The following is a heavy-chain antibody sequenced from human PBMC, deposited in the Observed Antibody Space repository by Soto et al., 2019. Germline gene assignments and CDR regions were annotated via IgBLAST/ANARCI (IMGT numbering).Heavy chain of an antibody. CDR3: ARGGDIAAAGKWFDP. CDR2: GNQSGST. V-gene: IGHV4-34*01. J-gene: IGHJ5*02. D-gene: IGHD6-13*01. CDR1: GGSFSGYC. Sequence: SAPLSLTCAVYGGSFSGYCRSWLRLPEGKGMEWIGEGNQSGSTNYNTSLKSRVNISVDRSKNQFSLKLSSVTAADTAVYYCARGGDIAAAGKWFDPWGQGTLITV.